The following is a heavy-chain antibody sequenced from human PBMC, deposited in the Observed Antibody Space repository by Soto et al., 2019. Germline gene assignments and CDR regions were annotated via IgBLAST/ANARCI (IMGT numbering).Heavy chain of an antibody. J-gene: IGHJ4*02. CDR1: GGTFSSYT. CDR3: ARDRVDGYCSGSSCPDY. D-gene: IGHD2-15*01. V-gene: IGHV1-69*08. CDR2: IIPILGIA. Sequence: QVQLVQSGAEVKKPGSSVKVSCKASGGTFSSYTISWVRQAPGQGLEWMGRIIPILGIANYAHKFQGRVTITADKSTSTAYMELSSRRTEDTAVYYCARDRVDGYCSGSSCPDYWGQGTLVTVSS.